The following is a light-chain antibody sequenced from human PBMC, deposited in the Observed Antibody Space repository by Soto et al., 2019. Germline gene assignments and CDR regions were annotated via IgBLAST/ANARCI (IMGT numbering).Light chain of an antibody. CDR2: GAT. Sequence: IVITQSPATLSVSPGGRATPFRRASQSVSSNLAWHQQKPGQAPRLLIYGATSRATGIPGRFSGSGSGTDFTLTVSGLEPEDFAVYYCQQYRSPPPTFGGGTKVDIK. J-gene: IGKJ4*01. CDR3: QQYRSPPPT. V-gene: IGKV3-20*01. CDR1: QSVSSN.